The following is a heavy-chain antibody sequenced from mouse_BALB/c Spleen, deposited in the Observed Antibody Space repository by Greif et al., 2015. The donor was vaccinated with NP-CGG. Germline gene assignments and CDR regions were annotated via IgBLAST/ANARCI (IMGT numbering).Heavy chain of an antibody. Sequence: QVQLKESGPELVKPGASVKISCKASGYAFRSSWMNWVKQRPGQGLEWIGRIYPGDGDTNYNGKFKGKATLTADKSSSTAYMQHSSLTSVDSAVYFCARGRYYGSTSYAMDYWGQGTSVTVSS. CDR3: ARGRYYGSTSYAMDY. CDR1: GYAFRSSW. CDR2: IYPGDGDT. D-gene: IGHD1-1*01. V-gene: IGHV1-82*01. J-gene: IGHJ4*01.